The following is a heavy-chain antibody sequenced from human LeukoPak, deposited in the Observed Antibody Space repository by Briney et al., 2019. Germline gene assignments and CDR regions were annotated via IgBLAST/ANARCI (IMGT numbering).Heavy chain of an antibody. D-gene: IGHD3-10*01. Sequence: PSETLSLTCTVSGYSISSGYYWGWIRQPPGKGLEWIGSIFHSGRTYYNPYLKSRVTISVDTSKNQFALKLDSVTAADTAVYYCARGYYGSGSHCCHMDVWGKGTTITVS. CDR1: GYSISSGYY. CDR2: IFHSGRT. J-gene: IGHJ6*03. V-gene: IGHV4-38-2*02. CDR3: ARGYYGSGSHCCHMDV.